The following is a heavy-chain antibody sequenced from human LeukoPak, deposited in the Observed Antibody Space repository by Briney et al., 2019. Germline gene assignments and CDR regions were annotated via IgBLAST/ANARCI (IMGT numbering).Heavy chain of an antibody. CDR3: ARAKSGYSRGYYFDY. CDR2: ISAYNGNT. CDR1: GYTFTSYG. J-gene: IGHJ4*02. D-gene: IGHD6-19*01. V-gene: IGHV1-18*01. Sequence: ASVKVSCMASGYTFTSYGISWVQQAPGQGLEWVGWISAYNGNTNYAQKLQGRVTMTTDTSTSTAYMELRSLRSDDTAVYYCARAKSGYSRGYYFDYWGQGTLVTVSS.